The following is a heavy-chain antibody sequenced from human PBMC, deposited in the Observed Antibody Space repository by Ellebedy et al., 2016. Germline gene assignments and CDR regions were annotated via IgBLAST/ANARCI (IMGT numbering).Heavy chain of an antibody. CDR2: ISWNSGSL. Sequence: SLKISXAASGFTFSSYWMHWVRQAPEKGLEWVSGISWNSGSLGYADSVKGRFTISRDNAKNSLYLQMNSLRAEDTAVYYCARGRYRFDPWGQGTLVTVSS. V-gene: IGHV3-9*01. CDR3: ARGRYRFDP. J-gene: IGHJ5*02. CDR1: GFTFSSYW. D-gene: IGHD5-24*01.